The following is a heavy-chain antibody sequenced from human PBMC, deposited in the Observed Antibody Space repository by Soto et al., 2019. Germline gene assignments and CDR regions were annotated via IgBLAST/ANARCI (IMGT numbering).Heavy chain of an antibody. J-gene: IGHJ4*03. V-gene: IGHV1-18*01. Sequence: ASVKVSCKASGYTFTSYGISWVRQAPGQGLEWMGWISAYNGNTNYAQKLQGRVTMTTDTSTSTAYMELRSLRSDDTAVYYCASGGETAGYSSSWYSYDYWGQGTTVTVSS. CDR2: ISAYNGNT. CDR1: GYTFTSYG. CDR3: ASGGETAGYSSSWYSYDY. D-gene: IGHD6-13*01.